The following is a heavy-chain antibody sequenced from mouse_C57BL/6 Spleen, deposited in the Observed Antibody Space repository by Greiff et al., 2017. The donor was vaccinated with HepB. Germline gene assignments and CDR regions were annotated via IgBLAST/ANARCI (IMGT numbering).Heavy chain of an antibody. V-gene: IGHV5-4*01. CDR1: GFTFSSYA. J-gene: IGHJ2*01. CDR3: ARDRACNCFDY. Sequence: EVQVVESGGGLVKPGGSLQLSCAASGFTFSSYAMSWVRQTPEKRLEWVATISDGGRYTYYPDNVKGRFTISRDNAKNNLYLQMSHLQSEDTAMYYCARDRACNCFDYWGQGTTLTVSS. D-gene: IGHD2-1*01. CDR2: ISDGGRYT.